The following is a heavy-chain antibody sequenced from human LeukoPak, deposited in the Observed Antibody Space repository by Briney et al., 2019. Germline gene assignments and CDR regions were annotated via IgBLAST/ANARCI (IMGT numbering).Heavy chain of an antibody. CDR1: GFTVSSNY. CDR2: ISSSSSYI. V-gene: IGHV3-21*01. D-gene: IGHD3-22*01. J-gene: IGHJ4*02. Sequence: KPGGSLRLSCAASGFTVSSNYMNWVRQAPGKGLEWVSSISSSSSYIYYADSVKGRFTISRDNAKSSLYLQMNSLRAEDTAVYYCAREARETYYYDSSGYWGRGYFDYWGQGTLVTVSS. CDR3: AREARETYYYDSSGYWGRGYFDY.